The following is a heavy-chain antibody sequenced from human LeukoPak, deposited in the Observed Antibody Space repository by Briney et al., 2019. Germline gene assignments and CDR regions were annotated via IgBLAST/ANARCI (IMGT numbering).Heavy chain of an antibody. CDR1: GGSISSYY. V-gene: IGHV4-59*01. Sequence: SETLSLTCTVSGGSISSYYWNWIRQPPGKGLEWIGYVYYSGSTNYNPSLESRVTVSVDTSKNQFSLRLSSVTAADTAVYYCARDEGYLQAFDYWGQGTLVTVSP. CDR2: VYYSGST. J-gene: IGHJ4*02. D-gene: IGHD5-18*01. CDR3: ARDEGYLQAFDY.